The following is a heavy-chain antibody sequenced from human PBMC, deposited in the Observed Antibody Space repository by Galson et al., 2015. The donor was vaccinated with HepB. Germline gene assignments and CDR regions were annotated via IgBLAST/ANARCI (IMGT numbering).Heavy chain of an antibody. CDR3: AGDSDRSGYVLGMGY. V-gene: IGHV1-69*04. CDR2: ILPILGIA. J-gene: IGHJ4*02. CDR1: GGTFSSYT. D-gene: IGHD5-12*01. Sequence: SVKVSCKASGGTFSSYTSSWVRQAHGQGLEWMGRILPILGIANYAQKFQGRVTITADKSTRTAYMELSSLRSEDTAVYYCAGDSDRSGYVLGMGYWGQGTLVTVSS.